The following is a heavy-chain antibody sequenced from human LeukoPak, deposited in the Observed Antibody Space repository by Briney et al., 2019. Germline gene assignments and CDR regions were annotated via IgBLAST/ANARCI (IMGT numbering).Heavy chain of an antibody. CDR3: AIKYYYYYGMDV. V-gene: IGHV5-10-1*01. Sequence: GESLKISCKGSGYSFTSYWISWVRLMPGKGLEWMGRIDPSDSYTNYSPSFQGHVTISADKSISTVYLQWSSLKASDTAMYYCAIKYYYYYGMDVWGQGTTVTVSS. CDR1: GYSFTSYW. CDR2: IDPSDSYT. J-gene: IGHJ6*02.